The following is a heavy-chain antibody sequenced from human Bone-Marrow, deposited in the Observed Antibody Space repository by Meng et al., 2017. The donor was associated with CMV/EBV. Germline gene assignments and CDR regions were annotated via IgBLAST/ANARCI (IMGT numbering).Heavy chain of an antibody. J-gene: IGHJ5*02. Sequence: GSLRLSCDISGGSTSGYQWSWIRQAPGKGLEWIGSIYYSGSTCYNPSLKSRVTISIDTSKNQFSLKLSSVTAADTAVYYCARQKWGAAFDPWGEGTLVTVSS. V-gene: IGHV4-39*01. D-gene: IGHD2-15*01. CDR1: GGSTSGYQ. CDR3: ARQKWGAAFDP. CDR2: IYYSGST.